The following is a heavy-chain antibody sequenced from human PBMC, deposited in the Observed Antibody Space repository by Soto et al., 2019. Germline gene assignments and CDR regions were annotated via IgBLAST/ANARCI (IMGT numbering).Heavy chain of an antibody. J-gene: IGHJ4*02. Sequence: QVQLVESGGGVVQPGRSLRLSCVASGFTFSSYGMHWVRQAPGKGLEWVAIISYDGSNTYYADSVKGRFTISRDNSKNTLYLQMNSVRAEDTYVYYCAKEGGLSGSYYIPSSYYFDYWGQGTLVTVSS. V-gene: IGHV3-30*18. CDR2: ISYDGSNT. CDR1: GFTFSSYG. CDR3: AKEGGLSGSYYIPSSYYFDY. D-gene: IGHD1-26*01.